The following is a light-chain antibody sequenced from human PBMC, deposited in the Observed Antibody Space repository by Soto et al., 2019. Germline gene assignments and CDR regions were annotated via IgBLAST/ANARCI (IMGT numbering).Light chain of an antibody. Sequence: EIVMTQSPATLSVSPGEGATLSCRASQSISTKLAWYQQKPGQAPRLLIYAASTRATGVPARFSGSGSGTEFTLTISSLQSEDLAVYYCQDYNDWRWTFGQGTKVEIK. CDR3: QDYNDWRWT. V-gene: IGKV3-15*01. CDR2: AAS. J-gene: IGKJ1*01. CDR1: QSISTK.